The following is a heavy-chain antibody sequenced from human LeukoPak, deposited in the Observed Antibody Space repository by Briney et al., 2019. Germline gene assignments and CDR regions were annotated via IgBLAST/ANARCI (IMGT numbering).Heavy chain of an antibody. Sequence: GGSLRLSCAASGFTFSSYAMNWVRQAPGKGLDWGSIITAGGGSTYYADSVKGRFTISRDNSKNTLYLQMNSLRAEDTAVYYCAKGRLSGYSSSWYYDWGQGTLVTVSS. V-gene: IGHV3-23*01. CDR2: ITAGGGST. J-gene: IGHJ4*02. CDR1: GFTFSSYA. D-gene: IGHD6-13*01. CDR3: AKGRLSGYSSSWYYD.